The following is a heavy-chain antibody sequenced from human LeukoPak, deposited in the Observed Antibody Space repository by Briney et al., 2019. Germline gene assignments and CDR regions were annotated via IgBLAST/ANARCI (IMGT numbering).Heavy chain of an antibody. J-gene: IGHJ4*02. D-gene: IGHD6-19*01. CDR2: IYYGGST. Sequence: PSETLSLTCTVSGDSVSSYYWSWIRQPPGKGLRWIGYIYYGGSTDYNPSLKSRVTISVDSSKNQFSLRLTSVTAADTALYYCARGSDSSGWRRFDYWGQGILVTVSS. CDR1: GDSVSSYY. V-gene: IGHV4-59*02. CDR3: ARGSDSSGWRRFDY.